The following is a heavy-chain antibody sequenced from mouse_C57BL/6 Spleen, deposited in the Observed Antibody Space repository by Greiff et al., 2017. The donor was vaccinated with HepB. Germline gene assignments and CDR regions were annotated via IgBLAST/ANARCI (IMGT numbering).Heavy chain of an antibody. CDR1: GFNINDYY. Sequence: EVQLQQSGAELVRPGASVKLSCTASGFNINDYYMHWVKQRPEQGLEWIGRIDPEDGDTEYAPKFQGKATMTADTSSNTAYLQLSSLTSEDTAVYYCTMVTREIAYWGQGTLVTVSA. V-gene: IGHV14-1*01. CDR2: IDPEDGDT. J-gene: IGHJ3*01. D-gene: IGHD2-2*01. CDR3: TMVTREIAY.